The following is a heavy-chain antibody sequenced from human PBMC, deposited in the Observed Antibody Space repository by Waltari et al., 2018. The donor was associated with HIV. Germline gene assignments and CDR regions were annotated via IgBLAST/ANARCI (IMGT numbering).Heavy chain of an antibody. CDR1: GGSISSGDEF. CDR3: AREQVTIFGVPDYSYGMDA. CDR2: VYYNGDT. J-gene: IGHJ6*02. V-gene: IGHV4-31*03. Sequence: QVQLQESGRGLVKPSPTLSLICTVSGGSISSGDEFSRWIRQQPRKGLEGIGYVYYNGDTNYNPSLKSRVTISVGASKNHFSLKLSSVTAADTAVYFCAREQVTIFGVPDYSYGMDAWGQGTTVTVSS. D-gene: IGHD3-3*01.